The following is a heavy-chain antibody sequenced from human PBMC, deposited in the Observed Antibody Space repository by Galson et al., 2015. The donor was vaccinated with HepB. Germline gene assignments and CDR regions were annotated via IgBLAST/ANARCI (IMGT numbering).Heavy chain of an antibody. CDR1: Y. J-gene: IGHJ4*02. CDR2: IYSGGST. D-gene: IGHD3-22*01. Sequence: YMTWVRQAPGKGLEWVSVIYSGGSTDYADSVKGRFTISRDNSKNRLYLQMNSLRAEDTTVYYCARDSSGYFASTRSGFDYWGQGTLVTVSS. CDR3: ARDSSGYFASTRSGFDY. V-gene: IGHV3-66*01.